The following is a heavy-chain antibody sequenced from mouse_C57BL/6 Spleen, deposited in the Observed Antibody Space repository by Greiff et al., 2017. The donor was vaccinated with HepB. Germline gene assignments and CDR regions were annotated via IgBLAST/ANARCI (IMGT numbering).Heavy chain of an antibody. J-gene: IGHJ1*03. CDR1: GFTFSDYG. CDR3: ARLGNYGYFDV. V-gene: IGHV5-15*01. Sequence: EVKLMESGGGLVQPGGSLKLSCAASGFTFSDYGMAWVRQAPRKGPEWVAFISNLAYSIYYADTVTGRFTISRENAKNTLYLEMSSLRSEDTAMYYCARLGNYGYFDVWGTGTTVTVSS. D-gene: IGHD2-1*01. CDR2: ISNLAYSI.